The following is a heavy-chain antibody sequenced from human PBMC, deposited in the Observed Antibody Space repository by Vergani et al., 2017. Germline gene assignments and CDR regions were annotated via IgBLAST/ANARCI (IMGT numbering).Heavy chain of an antibody. J-gene: IGHJ6*02. CDR2: IKQDGSEK. CDR1: GFTFSSYW. CDR3: ARDYYGSGSYYLVGYYYYYGMDV. D-gene: IGHD3-10*01. Sequence: EVQLVESGGGLVQPGGSLRLSCAASGFTFSSYWMSRVRQAPGKGLEWVANIKQDGSEKYYVDSVKGRFTISRDNAKNSLYLQMNSLRAEDTAVYYCARDYYGSGSYYLVGYYYYYGMDVWGQGTTVTVSS. V-gene: IGHV3-7*01.